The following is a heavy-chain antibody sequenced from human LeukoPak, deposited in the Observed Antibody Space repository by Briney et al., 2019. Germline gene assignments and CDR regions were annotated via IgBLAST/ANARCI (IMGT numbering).Heavy chain of an antibody. Sequence: GGSLRLSCAASGFTFSSYGMNWVRQAPGKGLEWLSYISSSSTNILYAESVTGRFTISRDNAKNSLYLQMNSLRAEDTAVYYCATDIVVVPGAIGFDYWGQGILVTVSS. V-gene: IGHV3-48*01. J-gene: IGHJ4*02. CDR2: ISSSSTNI. CDR3: ATDIVVVPGAIGFDY. D-gene: IGHD2-2*02. CDR1: GFTFSSYG.